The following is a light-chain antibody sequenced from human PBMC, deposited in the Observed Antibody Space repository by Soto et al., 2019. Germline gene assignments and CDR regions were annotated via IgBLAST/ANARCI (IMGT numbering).Light chain of an antibody. Sequence: DIKLTQSPSFLSASVGDRVTITCRASQVFSNYLAWYQQKPGKAPNLLIYDASTLQSGVPSRFSGSGSGTEFTLTISSLQPEDFATYYCQQLNSSPLTFGGGTKVEIK. CDR3: QQLNSSPLT. CDR2: DAS. CDR1: QVFSNY. J-gene: IGKJ4*01. V-gene: IGKV1-9*01.